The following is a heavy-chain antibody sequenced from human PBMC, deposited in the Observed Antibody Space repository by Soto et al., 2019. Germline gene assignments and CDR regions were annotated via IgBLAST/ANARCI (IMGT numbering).Heavy chain of an antibody. CDR3: ARDVWHCSSSSCYFCGMDV. Sequence: QVQLVESGGGVVQPGRSLRLSCAASGFTFSSYSMHWVRQAPGKGLEWVAVMSSDGSNKYYADSVKGRFTISRDNSKNTVYLQMNSLRAEDTAVYYCARDVWHCSSSSCYFCGMDVWGQGTTVTVSS. CDR2: MSSDGSNK. V-gene: IGHV3-30-3*01. CDR1: GFTFSSYS. J-gene: IGHJ6*02. D-gene: IGHD2-2*01.